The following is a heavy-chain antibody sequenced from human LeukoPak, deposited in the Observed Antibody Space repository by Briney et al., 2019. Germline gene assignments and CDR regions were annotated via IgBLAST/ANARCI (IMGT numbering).Heavy chain of an antibody. Sequence: PGRSLRLSCATSGFTFSSYAMHWVRQAPGKGLEWVALISYDGSTRDYVDSEKGRFTTSRDNSINTLCLQMDSLRPEDTAVYYYARAPYSSGWYYFDYWGQGTLVTVSS. CDR3: ARAPYSSGWYYFDY. D-gene: IGHD6-19*01. CDR2: ISYDGSTR. CDR1: GFTFSSYA. J-gene: IGHJ4*02. V-gene: IGHV3-30*04.